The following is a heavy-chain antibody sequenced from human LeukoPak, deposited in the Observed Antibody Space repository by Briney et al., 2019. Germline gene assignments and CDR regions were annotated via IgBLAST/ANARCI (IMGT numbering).Heavy chain of an antibody. V-gene: IGHV3-30-3*01. CDR3: VRDRCSSCHYFDC. CDR1: GFTFSSFS. Sequence: GRSLRLSCAASGFTFSSFSMHCVRQAPGKGLEWVAVISYDGNNKHYADSVKGRFTISRDTSKNTLYPQMNSLRAEDTAMYYCVRDRCSSCHYFDCWGQGTLVTVSS. D-gene: IGHD6-13*01. J-gene: IGHJ4*02. CDR2: ISYDGNNK.